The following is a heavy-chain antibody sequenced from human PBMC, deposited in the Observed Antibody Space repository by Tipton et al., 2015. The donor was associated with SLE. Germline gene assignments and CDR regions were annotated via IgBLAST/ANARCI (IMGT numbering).Heavy chain of an antibody. Sequence: TLSLTCTVSGGSISSGSHYWSWIRQPAGKGLEWIGRIYTSGSTNYSPSLKSRVTISEDTSKNQLSLRLNSVTAADTAMYYCATSSWSGYSDYWGQGTLVTVSS. CDR2: IYTSGST. D-gene: IGHD3-3*01. CDR1: GGSISSGSHY. CDR3: ATSSWSGYSDY. V-gene: IGHV4-61*02. J-gene: IGHJ4*02.